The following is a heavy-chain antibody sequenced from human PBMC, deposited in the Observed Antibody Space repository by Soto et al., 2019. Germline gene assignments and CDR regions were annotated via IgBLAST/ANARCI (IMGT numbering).Heavy chain of an antibody. Sequence: PGGSLRLSCAASGFTFSSYGMHWVRQAPGKGLEWVAVISYDGSNKYYADSVKGRFTISRDTSKNQFSLKLSSVTAADTAVYYCARGRGEVAAAKYNWFDPWGQGTLVTVSS. D-gene: IGHD2-15*01. J-gene: IGHJ5*02. V-gene: IGHV3-30*03. CDR3: ARGRGEVAAAKYNWFDP. CDR1: GFTFSSYG. CDR2: ISYDGSNK.